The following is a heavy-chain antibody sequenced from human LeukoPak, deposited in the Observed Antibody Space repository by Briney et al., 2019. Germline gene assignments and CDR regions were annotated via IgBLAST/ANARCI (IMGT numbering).Heavy chain of an antibody. CDR2: ISYDGSNK. CDR3: ARDAGDGYSGGGWFDP. Sequence: GGSLRLSCAASGFTFSSYAMHSVRQAPGKGLEWVAVISYDGSNKYYADSVKGRFTIYRDNSKNTLYLQMNSLRAEDTAVYYCARDAGDGYSGGGWFDPWGQGTLVTVSS. V-gene: IGHV3-30*01. D-gene: IGHD5-24*01. CDR1: GFTFSSYA. J-gene: IGHJ5*02.